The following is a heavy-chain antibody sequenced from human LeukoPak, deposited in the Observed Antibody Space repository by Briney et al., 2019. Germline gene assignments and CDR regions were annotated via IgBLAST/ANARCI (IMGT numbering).Heavy chain of an antibody. CDR1: GGSISSYY. J-gene: IGHJ4*02. CDR3: ARDPIYRYSGSYPPDY. D-gene: IGHD1-26*01. V-gene: IGHV4-4*07. Sequence: PLETLSLTCTVSGGSISSYYWSWIRQPAGKGLEWIGRIYTSGSTNYNPSLKSRVTMSVDTSKNQFSLKLSSVTAADTAVYYCARDPIYRYSGSYPPDYWGQGTLVTVSS. CDR2: IYTSGST.